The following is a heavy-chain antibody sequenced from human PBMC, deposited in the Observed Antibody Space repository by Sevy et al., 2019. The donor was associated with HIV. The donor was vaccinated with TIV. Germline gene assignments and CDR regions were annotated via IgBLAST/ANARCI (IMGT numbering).Heavy chain of an antibody. CDR2: IISSGSTI. CDR1: GFTFSSYE. V-gene: IGHV3-48*03. CDR3: ARLRRLLHLYAFNI. D-gene: IGHD2-21*01. J-gene: IGHJ3*02. Sequence: GGSLRLSCAASGFTFSSYEMNWVRQAPGKGLEWVSYIISSGSTIYYADSVKGPFTISRDNAKNSLYLQMNSLRAQDTAGYYCARLRRLLHLYAFNIWGQGTMVTVSS.